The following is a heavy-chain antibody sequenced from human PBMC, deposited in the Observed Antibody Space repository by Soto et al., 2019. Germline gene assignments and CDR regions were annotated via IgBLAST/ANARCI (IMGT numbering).Heavy chain of an antibody. V-gene: IGHV1-2*04. J-gene: IGHJ6*02. D-gene: IGHD6-19*01. CDR1: GYTFTGYY. CDR3: ARDLIVAGHIFSYYYYGMDV. CDR2: INPNSGGT. Sequence: ASVKVSCKASGYTFTGYYMHWVRQAPGQGLEWMGWINPNSGGTNYAQKFQGWVTMTRDTPISTAYMELSRLRSDDTAVYYCARDLIVAGHIFSYYYYGMDVWGQGTTVTVSS.